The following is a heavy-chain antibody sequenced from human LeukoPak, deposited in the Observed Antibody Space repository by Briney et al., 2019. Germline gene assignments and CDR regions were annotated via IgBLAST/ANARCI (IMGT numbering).Heavy chain of an antibody. V-gene: IGHV3-23*01. CDR3: ARSRNYYDSSGYQDY. Sequence: GGSLRLSCAASGFTFSSYAMSWVRQAPGKGLEWVSALSVSGTYYADSVKGRFTISRDNSKNSLYLQMNSLRAEDTAVYYCARSRNYYDSSGYQDYWGQGTPVTVSS. D-gene: IGHD3-22*01. CDR2: LSVSGT. J-gene: IGHJ4*02. CDR1: GFTFSSYA.